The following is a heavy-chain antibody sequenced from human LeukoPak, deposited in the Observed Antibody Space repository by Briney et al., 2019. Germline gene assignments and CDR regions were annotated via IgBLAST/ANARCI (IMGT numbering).Heavy chain of an antibody. Sequence: SETLSLTRTVSGGSISSSSYSWGWIRQPPGKGLEWIGSIYYSGSTYYNPSLKSRVTISVDTSKNQFSLKLSSVTAADTAVYYCARHRLHYYDSSGQRGRNFQYWGQGTLVTVSS. J-gene: IGHJ4*02. CDR1: GGSISSSSYS. V-gene: IGHV4-39*01. CDR3: ARHRLHYYDSSGQRGRNFQY. CDR2: IYYSGST. D-gene: IGHD3-22*01.